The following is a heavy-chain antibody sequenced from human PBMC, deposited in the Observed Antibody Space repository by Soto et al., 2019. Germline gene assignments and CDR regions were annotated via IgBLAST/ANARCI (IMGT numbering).Heavy chain of an antibody. D-gene: IGHD4-4*01. Sequence: ASVKVSCKASGYTFTSYDITWVRQATGQGLEWMGWMNPNSGNTGYPQKFQGRVTMTRNTSISTAYMELSSLRFEDTAVYYCARSPPRVERNNYAGGWFDPWGQGTLVTVSS. CDR3: ARSPPRVERNNYAGGWFDP. CDR2: MNPNSGNT. CDR1: GYTFTSYD. V-gene: IGHV1-8*01. J-gene: IGHJ5*02.